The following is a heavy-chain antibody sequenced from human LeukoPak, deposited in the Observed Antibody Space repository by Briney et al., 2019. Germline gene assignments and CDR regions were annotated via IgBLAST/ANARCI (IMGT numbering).Heavy chain of an antibody. CDR3: AREFRQTYSSGWSLDY. J-gene: IGHJ4*02. V-gene: IGHV3-53*01. CDR2: IYGGRNNT. D-gene: IGHD6-19*01. CDR1: GXTVSNNY. Sequence: PGGSLRLSCTVSGXTVSNNYMSWVRQAPGKGLEWVSVIYGGRNNTVYADSVKGRFTISRDKSRNTIYLQIDSLRAEDTATYYCAREFRQTYSSGWSLDYWGQGTLVTVSS.